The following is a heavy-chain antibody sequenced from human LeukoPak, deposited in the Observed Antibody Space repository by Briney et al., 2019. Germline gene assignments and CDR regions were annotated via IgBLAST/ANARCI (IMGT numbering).Heavy chain of an antibody. V-gene: IGHV1-3*01. CDR1: GYTFTSYA. D-gene: IGHD2-2*01. CDR2: INAGNGNT. Sequence: ASVKVSCKASGYTFTSYAMHWVRQAPGQRLEWMGWINAGNGNTKYSQKFQGRVTITRGTSASTAYMELSSLRSEDTAVYYCAREAPYCSSTSCSGADYWGQGTLVTVSS. J-gene: IGHJ4*02. CDR3: AREAPYCSSTSCSGADY.